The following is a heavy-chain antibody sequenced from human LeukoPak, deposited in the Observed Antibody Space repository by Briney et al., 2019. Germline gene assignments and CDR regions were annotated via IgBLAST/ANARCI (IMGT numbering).Heavy chain of an antibody. CDR3: ARFRYSYGYVGTYSYGP. Sequence: AGGSLRLSCAASGFTFSSYAMSWVRQPPGKGLEWIGEINHSGSTNYNPSLKSRVTISVDTSKNQFSLKLSSVTAADTAVYHCARFRYSYGYVGTYSYGPWGQGTLVTVSS. V-gene: IGHV4-34*01. J-gene: IGHJ5*02. CDR1: GFTFSSYA. CDR2: INHSGST. D-gene: IGHD5-18*01.